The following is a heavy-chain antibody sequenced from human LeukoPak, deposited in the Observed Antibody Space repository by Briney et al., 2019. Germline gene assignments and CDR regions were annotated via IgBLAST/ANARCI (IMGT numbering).Heavy chain of an antibody. Sequence: PSETLSLTCTVSGGSISSSSYYWGWIRQPPGKGLEWIGSIYYSGSTYYNPSLKSRVTISVYTSKNQFSLKLSSVTAADTAVYYCARPGPATSYYYDSSGYYSPSFLYYFDYWGQGTLVTVSS. CDR2: IYYSGST. V-gene: IGHV4-39*01. CDR3: ARPGPATSYYYDSSGYYSPSFLYYFDY. CDR1: GGSISSSSYY. D-gene: IGHD3-22*01. J-gene: IGHJ4*02.